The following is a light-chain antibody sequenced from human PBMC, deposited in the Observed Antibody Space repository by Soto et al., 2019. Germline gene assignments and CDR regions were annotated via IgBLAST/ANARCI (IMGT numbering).Light chain of an antibody. J-gene: IGKJ4*01. CDR1: QGISSY. V-gene: IGKV1-9*01. CDR3: QQYGNSPLT. Sequence: DIQMTQSPSSVSASVGDRVTITCRASQGISSYLAWYQQKPGKAPKLLIYAASTLQSGVPSRFSGSGSGTDFTLTISRLEPEDFALYYCQQYGNSPLTFGGGTKVDIK. CDR2: AAS.